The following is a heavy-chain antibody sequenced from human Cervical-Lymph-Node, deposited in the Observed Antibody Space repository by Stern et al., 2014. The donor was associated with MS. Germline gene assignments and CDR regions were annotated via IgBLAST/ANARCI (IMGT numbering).Heavy chain of an antibody. CDR3: ARDGFDSGSALAF. J-gene: IGHJ4*02. V-gene: IGHV1-69*01. D-gene: IGHD6-19*01. Sequence: QVQLGQSGAELKKPGSSVQVSCTTSGGIFISSTSTWVRQVPGQGLEWLGDISPGLDSVDYAQEFQGRFTLTADDSTNTVYMELTSLQSGDTAMYYCARDGFDSGSALAFWGQGTLVTVSS. CDR1: GGIFISST. CDR2: ISPGLDSV.